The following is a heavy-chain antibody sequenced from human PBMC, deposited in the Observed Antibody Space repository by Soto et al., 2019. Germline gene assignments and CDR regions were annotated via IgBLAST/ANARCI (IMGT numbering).Heavy chain of an antibody. J-gene: IGHJ4*02. D-gene: IGHD3-22*01. CDR2: IIPIFGTA. V-gene: IGHV1-69*12. CDR3: ARDSPPHRVYDSSGYTFDY. CDR1: GGTFSSYA. Sequence: QVQLVQSGAEVKKPGSSVKVSCKASGGTFSSYAISWVRQAPGQGLEWMGGIIPIFGTANYAQKFQGRVTITADESTSTAYMELSSLRSEDTAVYYCARDSPPHRVYDSSGYTFDYWGQGTLVTVSS.